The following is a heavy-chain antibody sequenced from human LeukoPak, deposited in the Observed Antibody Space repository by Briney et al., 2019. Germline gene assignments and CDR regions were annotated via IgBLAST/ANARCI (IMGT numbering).Heavy chain of an antibody. Sequence: GGSLRLSCAASGFTFSTNYMSWVRQAPGKGLEWVSVIYSGGSPYYADSVKGRFTISRDNSKNTLYLQMNSLRADDTAVYYCARDLNYYDSSGYGHWGQGTLVTVSS. CDR1: GFTFSTNY. V-gene: IGHV3-53*01. CDR2: IYSGGSP. CDR3: ARDLNYYDSSGYGH. D-gene: IGHD3-22*01. J-gene: IGHJ4*02.